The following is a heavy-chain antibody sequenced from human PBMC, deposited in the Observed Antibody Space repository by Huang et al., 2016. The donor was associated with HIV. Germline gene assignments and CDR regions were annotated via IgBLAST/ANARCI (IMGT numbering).Heavy chain of an antibody. CDR2: TYYRSKWYN. V-gene: IGHV6-1*01. CDR1: EDNVSANSVT. D-gene: IGHD3-22*01. Sequence: VQLQQSGPGLLKPSQTLSLTCAISEDNVSANSVTWNWIRQSPSRGLEGLGRTYYRSKWYNDNAKSVKSRITIDTDISKKHFSLQLKSVVPDDTAVYFCARGRDFYYDRSGYSFDYWGQGSVVTVSS. J-gene: IGHJ4*02. CDR3: ARGRDFYYDRSGYSFDY.